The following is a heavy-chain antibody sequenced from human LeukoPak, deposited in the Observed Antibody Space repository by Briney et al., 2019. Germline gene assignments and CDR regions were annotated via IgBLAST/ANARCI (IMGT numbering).Heavy chain of an antibody. CDR2: ISRSGSTK. J-gene: IGHJ6*03. CDR1: GFTFSDYN. CDR3: ARVLRYCSGGNCYSGGLGYMDV. Sequence: GGSLRLSCAASGFTFSDYNMRWIRQAPGKGLEWVSSISRSGSTKYYADSVKGRVTISRDNAKNSLFLQMNSVRAEDTAVYYCARVLRYCSGGNCYSGGLGYMDVWGKGTTVTISS. V-gene: IGHV3-11*01. D-gene: IGHD2-15*01.